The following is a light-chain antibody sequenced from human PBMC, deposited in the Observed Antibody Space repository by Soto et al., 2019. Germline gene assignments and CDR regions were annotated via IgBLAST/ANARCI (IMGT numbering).Light chain of an antibody. J-gene: IGKJ4*01. CDR3: QQRSKWPPVLT. V-gene: IGKV3-11*01. CDR2: DAS. Sequence: EIVLTQSPATLSLSPGERATLSCRASQSVSSYLTWYQQKPGQAPRLLIYDASNRATGIPARFSGSGSGTEFTLTISSLEPEDFAVYYCQQRSKWPPVLTFGGGTKVEIK. CDR1: QSVSSY.